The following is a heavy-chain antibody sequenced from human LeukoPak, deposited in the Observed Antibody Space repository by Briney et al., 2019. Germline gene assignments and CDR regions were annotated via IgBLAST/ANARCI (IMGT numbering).Heavy chain of an antibody. CDR3: AGTIFGVLTGPFGY. J-gene: IGHJ4*02. V-gene: IGHV4-38-2*01. D-gene: IGHD3-3*01. CDR2: FYHSGST. Sequence: PSETLSLTCAVSGYSISSGYYWGWIRQSPEKGLEWIGSFYHSGSTYYNPSLKRRVTISIDTSKNQFSLKLSSVTAADTAIYYCAGTIFGVLTGPFGYWGQGTLVTVSS. CDR1: GYSISSGYY.